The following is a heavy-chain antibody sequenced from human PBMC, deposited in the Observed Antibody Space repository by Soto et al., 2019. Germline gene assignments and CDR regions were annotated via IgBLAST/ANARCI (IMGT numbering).Heavy chain of an antibody. J-gene: IGHJ4*02. D-gene: IGHD3-16*01. Sequence: PGGSLRLACAVSGFTFDDNAMHWVRQAPEKGLEWVSGINWKSDIGYADSVKGRFTISRXXXEXXXXLQKXRXRAEDTALYYCAISQDRGGRTTFIYWGQGT. V-gene: IGHV3-9*01. CDR2: INWKSDI. CDR1: GFTFDDNA. CDR3: AISQDRGGRTTFIY.